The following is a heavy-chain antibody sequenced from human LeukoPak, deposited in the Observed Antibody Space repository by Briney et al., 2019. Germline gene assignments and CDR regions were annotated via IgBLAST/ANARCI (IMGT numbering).Heavy chain of an antibody. J-gene: IGHJ4*02. Sequence: GGSLRLSCAASGFTFSSYVMTWVRQAPGKGLEWVSAISGSGSNTYHADSVKGRFTISRDNSKNTLYLQMDSLRAEDTAVYYCAKAPAYDTSGYYSDFWGQGTLVTVSS. CDR3: AKAPAYDTSGYYSDF. CDR1: GFTFSSYV. V-gene: IGHV3-23*01. CDR2: ISGSGSNT. D-gene: IGHD3-22*01.